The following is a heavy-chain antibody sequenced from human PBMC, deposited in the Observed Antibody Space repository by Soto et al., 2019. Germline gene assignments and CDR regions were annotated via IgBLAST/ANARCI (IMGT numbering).Heavy chain of an antibody. Sequence: GGSLRLSCAASGFTFDDYAMHWVRQVPGKGLEWVSGINWNSGSIGYADSVKGRFAISRDNAKNSLHLQMNSLRAEDTAFYYCVPDESITWYSAHFRHWGQGTLVTVSS. V-gene: IGHV3-9*01. CDR2: INWNSGSI. CDR3: VPDESITWYSAHFRH. D-gene: IGHD6-13*01. CDR1: GFTFDDYA. J-gene: IGHJ1*01.